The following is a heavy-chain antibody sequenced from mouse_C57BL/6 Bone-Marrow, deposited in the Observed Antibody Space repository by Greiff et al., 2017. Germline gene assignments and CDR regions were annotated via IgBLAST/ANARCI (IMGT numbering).Heavy chain of an antibody. CDR3: RGAMDY. V-gene: IGHV1-5*01. Sequence: VQLQQSGTVLARPGASVKMSCKTSGYTFTSYWMHWVKQRPGQGLEWIGAIYPGNSDTSYNQKFKGKANLTAVTSASTAYMELSSLANEDSAVYYCRGAMDYWGQGTSVTVSS. J-gene: IGHJ4*01. CDR2: IYPGNSDT. CDR1: GYTFTSYW.